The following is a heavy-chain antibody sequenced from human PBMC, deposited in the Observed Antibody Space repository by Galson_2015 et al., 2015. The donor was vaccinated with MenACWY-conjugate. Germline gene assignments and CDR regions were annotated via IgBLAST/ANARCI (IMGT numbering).Heavy chain of an antibody. J-gene: IGHJ4*02. CDR3: AREFSY. Sequence: SETLSLTCTVSGGSASSSGYYWTWIRQPPGKGLEWIGLIYDSGTTKYNPSLKGRATISLDTSKNQVSLKLSSVTAADTAVYYCAREFSYWGQETLVTVSS. D-gene: IGHD2/OR15-2a*01. CDR1: GGSASSSGYY. CDR2: IYDSGTT. V-gene: IGHV4-61*08.